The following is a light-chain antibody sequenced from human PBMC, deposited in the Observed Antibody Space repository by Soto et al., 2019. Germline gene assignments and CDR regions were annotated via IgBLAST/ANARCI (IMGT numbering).Light chain of an antibody. CDR3: QQRSNWPS. CDR1: QSVGSY. CDR2: DAS. V-gene: IGKV3-11*01. Sequence: EIVLTQSPATLSLSPGERATLSCRASQSVGSYLAWYQQKPCQAPRLLIYDASNRATGIPARFSGSGSGTDFTLPISSLEPEDFAVYYCQQRSNWPSFGPGTKVDIK. J-gene: IGKJ3*01.